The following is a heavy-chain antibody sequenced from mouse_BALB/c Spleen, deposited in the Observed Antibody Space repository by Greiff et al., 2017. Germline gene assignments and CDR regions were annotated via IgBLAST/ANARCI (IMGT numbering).Heavy chain of an antibody. V-gene: IGHV5-6*01. CDR3: ARLYDVGFDY. Sequence: EVNLVESGGDLVKPGGSLKLSCAASGFTFSSYGMSWVRQTPDKRLEWVATISSGGSYTYYPDSVKGRFTISRDNAKNTLYLQMSSLKSEDTAMYYCARLYDVGFDYWGQGTTLTVSS. D-gene: IGHD2-12*01. CDR2: ISSGGSYT. J-gene: IGHJ2*01. CDR1: GFTFSSYG.